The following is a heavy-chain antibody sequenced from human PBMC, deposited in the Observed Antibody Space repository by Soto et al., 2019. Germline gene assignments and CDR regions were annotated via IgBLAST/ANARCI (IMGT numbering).Heavy chain of an antibody. CDR3: ARVGYYYGSGSYAFDP. Sequence: QVQLVQSGAEVKKPGASVKVSCKASGYTFTSHSIIWVRRAPGEGLEWVGWISAYNGYTNSAENFQGRVTMTTDASTNTAYMELRSLRSDDTAVYYCARVGYYYGSGSYAFDPWGQGTLVTVSS. J-gene: IGHJ5*02. V-gene: IGHV1-18*04. CDR1: GYTFTSHS. CDR2: ISAYNGYT. D-gene: IGHD3-10*01.